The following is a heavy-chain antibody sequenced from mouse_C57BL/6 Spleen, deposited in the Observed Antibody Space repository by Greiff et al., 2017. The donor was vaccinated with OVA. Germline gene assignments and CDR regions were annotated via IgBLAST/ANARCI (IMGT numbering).Heavy chain of an antibody. CDR2: IDPSDSET. D-gene: IGHD1-1*01. CDR3: ARGLNYYGSSYYFDY. V-gene: IGHV1-52*01. CDR1: GYTFTSYW. Sequence: VQLQQPGAELVRPGSSVKLSCKASGYTFTSYWMHWVKQRPIQGLEWIGNIDPSDSETHYNQKFKDKATLTVDKSSSTAYMQLSSLTSEDSAVYYCARGLNYYGSSYYFDYWGQGTTLTVSS. J-gene: IGHJ2*01.